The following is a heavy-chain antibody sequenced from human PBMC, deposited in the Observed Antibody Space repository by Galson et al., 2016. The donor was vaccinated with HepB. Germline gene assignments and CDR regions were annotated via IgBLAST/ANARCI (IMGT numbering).Heavy chain of an antibody. Sequence: SLRLSCAASGFTFSSYEMNRVRQAPGKGLEWVSYISSSGSTIYYADSVKGRFTISRDNAKNSLFLQMSSLRAEDTALYYCARDRGKYDHDAFYFWGQGTMATVSS. D-gene: IGHD3-3*01. CDR1: GFTFSSYE. J-gene: IGHJ3*01. CDR3: ARDRGKYDHDAFYF. V-gene: IGHV3-48*03. CDR2: ISSSGSTI.